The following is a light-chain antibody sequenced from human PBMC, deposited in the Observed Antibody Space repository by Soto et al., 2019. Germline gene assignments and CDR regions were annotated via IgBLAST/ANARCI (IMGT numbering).Light chain of an antibody. CDR3: TSYVGSDTWV. Sequence: QSALTQPPSASGSPGQSVTISCTGTSSDVGAYKYVSWYQQYPGKAPKLMIYEVSKRPSGVPARFSGSKSGNTASLIVSGLQSEDEADYYCTSYVGSDTWVFGGGTKLTVL. CDR1: SSDVGAYKY. CDR2: EVS. J-gene: IGLJ3*02. V-gene: IGLV2-8*01.